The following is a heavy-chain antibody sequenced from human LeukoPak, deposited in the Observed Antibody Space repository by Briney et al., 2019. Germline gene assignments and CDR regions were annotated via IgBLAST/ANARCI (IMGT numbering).Heavy chain of an antibody. CDR1: GFTFSSYA. J-gene: IGHJ5*02. V-gene: IGHV3-23*01. CDR3: AKGLRYFDWLPRRWFDP. Sequence: GGSLRLSCAASGFTFSSYAMSWVRQAPGKGLEWVSAISGSGGSTYYADSVKGRFTISRDNSKNTLYLQMNSLRAEDTAVYYCAKGLRYFDWLPRRWFDPWGQGTLVTVSS. D-gene: IGHD3-9*01. CDR2: ISGSGGST.